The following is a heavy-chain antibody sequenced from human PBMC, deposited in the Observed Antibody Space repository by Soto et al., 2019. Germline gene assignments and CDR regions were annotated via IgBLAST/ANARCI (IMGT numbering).Heavy chain of an antibody. D-gene: IGHD3-9*01. CDR1: GYIFTNYY. Sequence: ASVKVSCKASGYIFTNYYMHWVRQAPGQGLEWMGIIHPSSTTTNYARKFQGRVTMTWDTSTSTVYMELSSLRSEDTAVYYCARALYDTSDYWGQGTPVTVSS. V-gene: IGHV1-46*01. CDR2: IHPSSTTT. CDR3: ARALYDTSDY. J-gene: IGHJ4*02.